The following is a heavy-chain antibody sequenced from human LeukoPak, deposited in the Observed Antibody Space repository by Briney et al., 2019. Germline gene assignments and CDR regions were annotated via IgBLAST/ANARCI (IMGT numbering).Heavy chain of an antibody. D-gene: IGHD3-22*01. J-gene: IGHJ3*02. Sequence: GGSLRLSCAASGFTFSSYAMHWVRQAPGKGLEWVAVISYDGSNKYYADSVKGRFTISRDNSKNTLYLQMNSLRAEDTAVYYCAKVGPAMISTRGAFDIWGQGTMVTVSS. CDR1: GFTFSSYA. V-gene: IGHV3-30-3*01. CDR2: ISYDGSNK. CDR3: AKVGPAMISTRGAFDI.